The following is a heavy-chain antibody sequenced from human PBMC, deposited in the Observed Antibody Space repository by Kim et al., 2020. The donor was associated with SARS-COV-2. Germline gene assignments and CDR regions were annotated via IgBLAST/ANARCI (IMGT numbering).Heavy chain of an antibody. J-gene: IGHJ3*01. CDR1: RGSITSRSYY. Sequence: SETLSLTCSVSRGSITSRSYYWGWIRQSPGMGLEWIGSIRYSATTYYNPSLKSRVIISVDTSKNQFSLKLSSVTAGDSALYYCAARATDCDRTNCYDDA. D-gene: IGHD2-21*01. CDR2: IRYSATT. V-gene: IGHV4-39*01. CDR3: AARATDCDRTNCYDDA.